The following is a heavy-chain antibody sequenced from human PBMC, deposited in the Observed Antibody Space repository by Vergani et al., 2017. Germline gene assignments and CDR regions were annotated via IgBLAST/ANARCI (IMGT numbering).Heavy chain of an antibody. J-gene: IGHJ4*02. V-gene: IGHV4-39*07. Sequence: QLQLQESGPGLVKPSETLSLTCTVSGGSISSSSYYWGWIRQPPGKGLEWIGSIYYSGITYYNPSLKSRVTISVDTAKNQFSLKLSSVTAADTAVYYCARDRAREALNWGQGTLVTVSS. CDR1: GGSISSSSYY. CDR2: IYYSGIT. CDR3: ARDRAREALN. D-gene: IGHD1-26*01.